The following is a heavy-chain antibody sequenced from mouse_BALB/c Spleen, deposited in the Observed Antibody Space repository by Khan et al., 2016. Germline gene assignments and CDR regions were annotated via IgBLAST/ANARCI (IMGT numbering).Heavy chain of an antibody. D-gene: IGHD2-14*01. CDR1: GFDFSRYW. Sequence: EVQLQESGGGLVQPGGSLKLSCAASGFDFSRYWMSWVRQALGKGLEWIGEINPDSSTINYTQSLKDKFIISRDNAKNTLYLQMSKVRSEDTALYYCAREGRYDGSWFAYGGQGTLVTVSA. CDR3: AREGRYDGSWFAY. CDR2: INPDSSTI. V-gene: IGHV4-1*02. J-gene: IGHJ3*01.